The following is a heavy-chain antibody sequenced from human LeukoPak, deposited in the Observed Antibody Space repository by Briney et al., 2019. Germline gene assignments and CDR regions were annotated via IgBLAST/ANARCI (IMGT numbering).Heavy chain of an antibody. CDR3: ARQLGYCSSTSCYAGLDY. CDR2: ISYDGSNK. D-gene: IGHD2-2*01. CDR1: GFTFSSYA. J-gene: IGHJ4*02. Sequence: GGSLRLSCAASGFTFSSYAMHWVRQAPGKGLEWVAVISYDGSNKYYADSVKGRFTISRDNSKNTLYLQMNSLRAEDTAVYYCARQLGYCSSTSCYAGLDYWGQGTLVTVSS. V-gene: IGHV3-30*04.